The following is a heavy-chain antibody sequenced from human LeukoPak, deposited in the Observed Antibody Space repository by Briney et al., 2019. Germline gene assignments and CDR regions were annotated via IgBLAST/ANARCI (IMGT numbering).Heavy chain of an antibody. J-gene: IGHJ3*02. CDR2: IKPDGSGK. CDR1: GFTFSSYG. D-gene: IGHD1-1*01. V-gene: IGHV3-7*01. Sequence: PGGSLRLSCAASGFTFSSYGMRWVRQAPGKGLEWVANIKPDGSGKYYVDSVKGRFTISRDNAKNSLNLQMGSLRAEDTAVYYCARDPTTSLGSDAFDIWGQGTRVTVSS. CDR3: ARDPTTSLGSDAFDI.